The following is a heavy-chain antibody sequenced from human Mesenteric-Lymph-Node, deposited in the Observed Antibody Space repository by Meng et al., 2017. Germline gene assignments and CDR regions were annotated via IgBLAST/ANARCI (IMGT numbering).Heavy chain of an antibody. Sequence: QVQLQESGSGLVKDSGTLSLTCSVSGASISSDWWSWVRQPPGKGLEWIGEIYQTGSNNYNPSLKSRVTISIDKSKNQFSLKLTSVTAADTALYYCARDPTAVAGYFDYWGRGTLVTVSS. CDR1: GASISSDW. CDR3: ARDPTAVAGYFDY. CDR2: IYQTGSN. D-gene: IGHD6-19*01. V-gene: IGHV4-4*02. J-gene: IGHJ4*02.